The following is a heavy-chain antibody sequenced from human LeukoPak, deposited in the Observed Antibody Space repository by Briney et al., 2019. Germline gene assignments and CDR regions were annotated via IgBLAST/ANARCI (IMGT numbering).Heavy chain of an antibody. V-gene: IGHV1-2*02. CDR1: GYIFSDYY. CDR2: INPNSGGA. J-gene: IGHJ1*01. CDR3: AKDDDWGRYKH. D-gene: IGHD3-16*01. Sequence: ASVKVSCKASGYIFSDYYLHWVRQAPGQGLEWMGWINPNSGGANLAQKFQGRATMTRDTSITTVYMELSRLRSDDTAMYYCAKDDDWGRYKHWGQGTLVTVSS.